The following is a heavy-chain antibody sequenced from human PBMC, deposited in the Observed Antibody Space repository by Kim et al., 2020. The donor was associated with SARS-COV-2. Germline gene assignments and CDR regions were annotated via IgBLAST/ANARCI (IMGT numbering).Heavy chain of an antibody. J-gene: IGHJ6*02. CDR3: ARGRAGVVPAPILGIVPHYDNVIMDF. V-gene: IGHV4-34*01. D-gene: IGHD2-2*02. Sequence: SETLSLTCAVYGGSFSGHYWSWIRQPPGKGLEWIGEIYQSGSTNYNPSIKSRVTISIDTSKNQFSLKLSSVAAADTGFYYCARGRAGVVPAPILGIVPHYDNVIMDFGGQGTTVTVSS. CDR2: IYQSGST. CDR1: GGSFSGHY.